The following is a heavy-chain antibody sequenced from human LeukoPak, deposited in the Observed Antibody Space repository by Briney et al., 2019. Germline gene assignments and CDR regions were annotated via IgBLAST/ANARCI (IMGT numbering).Heavy chain of an antibody. CDR2: IIPIFGTA. CDR3: ARVGVLLWFGELLYPNWFDP. CDR1: GGTFSSYA. V-gene: IGHV1-69*13. D-gene: IGHD3-10*01. J-gene: IGHJ5*02. Sequence: SVKVSCKAPGGTFSSYAISWVRQAPGQGLEWMGGIIPIFGTANYAQKFQGRVTITADESTGTAYMELSSLRSEDTAVYYCARVGVLLWFGELLYPNWFDPWGQGTLVTVSS.